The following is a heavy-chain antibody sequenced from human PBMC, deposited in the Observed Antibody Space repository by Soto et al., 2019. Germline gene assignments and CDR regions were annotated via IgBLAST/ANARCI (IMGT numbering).Heavy chain of an antibody. J-gene: IGHJ4*02. V-gene: IGHV3-74*01. CDR1: GFTLSNYW. Sequence: EVQLVESGGGLVQPGGSLRLSCAASGFTLSNYWMHWARQAPGKGLVWVSRISSDGSSTNYADSVKGRFTISRDNAKNTLHLQMNSLRAEDTAMYYCARVPYCSSSSCYSYFDSCGQGTLVTVSA. CDR3: ARVPYCSSSSCYSYFDS. D-gene: IGHD2-2*01. CDR2: ISSDGSST.